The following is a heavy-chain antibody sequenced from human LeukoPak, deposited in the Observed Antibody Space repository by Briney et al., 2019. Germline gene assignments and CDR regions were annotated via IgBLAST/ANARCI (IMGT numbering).Heavy chain of an antibody. V-gene: IGHV3-9*01. Sequence: GGSLRLSCAASGFTFDDYAMHWVRQAPGKGLEWVSGISWNSGSIGYADSVKGRFTISRDNAKNSLYLQMNSLRAEDTALYYCAKDPRSYCGGDCSHWYFDLWGRGTLVTVSS. D-gene: IGHD2-21*02. CDR2: ISWNSGSI. CDR3: AKDPRSYCGGDCSHWYFDL. J-gene: IGHJ2*01. CDR1: GFTFDDYA.